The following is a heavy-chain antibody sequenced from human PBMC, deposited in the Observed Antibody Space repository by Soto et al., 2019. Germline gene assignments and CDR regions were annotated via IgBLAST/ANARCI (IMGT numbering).Heavy chain of an antibody. CDR1: GYTFTSYG. Sequence: QVQLVQSGAEVKKPGASVKVSCKASGYTFTSYGISWVRQAPGQGLEWMGWISAYNGNTNYAQKLQGRVTMTTDTSPSTAYMELMSLRSDDTAVYYCGGGCSGGSCHPGAIDYWGQGTLVTVSS. CDR2: ISAYNGNT. V-gene: IGHV1-18*04. CDR3: GGGCSGGSCHPGAIDY. D-gene: IGHD2-15*01. J-gene: IGHJ4*02.